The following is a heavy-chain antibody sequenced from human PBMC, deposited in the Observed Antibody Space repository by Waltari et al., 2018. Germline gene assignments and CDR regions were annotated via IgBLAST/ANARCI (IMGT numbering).Heavy chain of an antibody. CDR1: GGSITSNRHY. CDR3: ATYLGASLGTAAFDV. CDR2: MSYSGAT. J-gene: IGHJ3*01. V-gene: IGHV4-39*01. D-gene: IGHD1-1*01. Sequence: QLHLQESGPGLVKPSETLSLTCSVSGGSITSNRHYWVWIRQPPGQGLEWNGTMSYSGATYSSPPLNSRVTISRDTSKNQLSLKLASMTAADTAVYYCATYLGASLGTAAFDVWGQGTMVTVSS.